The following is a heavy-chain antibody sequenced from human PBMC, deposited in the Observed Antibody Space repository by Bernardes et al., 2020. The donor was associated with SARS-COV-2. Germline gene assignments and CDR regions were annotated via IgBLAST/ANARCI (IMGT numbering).Heavy chain of an antibody. Sequence: SVKVSCKTSGGTFSSYIVSWVRQAPGQGLEWMGRIIPMFGTPIYEQRFQGRVTITADGSTNTAYMELRSLRSEDTAVYYCAIYLMAGTGTFHFDSWGQGTPVTVSS. J-gene: IGHJ4*02. D-gene: IGHD1-1*01. CDR1: GGTFSSYI. CDR3: AIYLMAGTGTFHFDS. CDR2: IIPMFGTP. V-gene: IGHV1-69*13.